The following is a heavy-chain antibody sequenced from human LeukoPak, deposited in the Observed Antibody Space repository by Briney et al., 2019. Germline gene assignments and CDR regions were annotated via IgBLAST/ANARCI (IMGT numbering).Heavy chain of an antibody. CDR2: INNDGSST. CDR3: ARDNTVDYYYYMDV. Sequence: PGGSLRLSCAASGFTFSSYWMHWVRQAPGKGLVWVSRINNDGSSTTYADSVKGRFTISRDNAKNTLYLQMNSLRAEDTAVYYFARDNTVDYYYYMDVWGKGTTVTVSS. D-gene: IGHD4-23*01. V-gene: IGHV3-74*01. CDR1: GFTFSSYW. J-gene: IGHJ6*03.